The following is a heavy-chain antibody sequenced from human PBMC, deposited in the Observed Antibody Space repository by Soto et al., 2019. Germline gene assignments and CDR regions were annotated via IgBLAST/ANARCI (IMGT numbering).Heavy chain of an antibody. CDR3: SRDDSAWFFN. CDR2: IGSKGETYAT. V-gene: IGHV3-73*02. Sequence: EVQLVESGGGLVQPGGSLKLSCAASGFTFGASALHWVRQASGKGLEWLGRIGSKGETYATAYAAWVKGRFTISRDDSKNTAYLQMNSLESEDTAVYYCSRDDSAWFFNWGRGTLVTVSS. CDR1: GFTFGASA. J-gene: IGHJ4*02. D-gene: IGHD3-9*01.